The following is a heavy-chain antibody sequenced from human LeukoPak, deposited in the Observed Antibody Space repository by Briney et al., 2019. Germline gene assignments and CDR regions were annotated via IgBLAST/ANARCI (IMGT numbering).Heavy chain of an antibody. J-gene: IGHJ4*02. CDR3: AKDFKTGMATVTAYYFDY. Sequence: GGSLRLSCAASGFTFSSYAMSWVRQAPGKGLEWVSAISGSGGSTYYADSVKGRFTISRDNSKNTLYLQMNSLRAEDTAVYYCAKDFKTGMATVTAYYFDYWGQGTLVTVSS. D-gene: IGHD4-11*01. V-gene: IGHV3-23*01. CDR2: ISGSGGST. CDR1: GFTFSSYA.